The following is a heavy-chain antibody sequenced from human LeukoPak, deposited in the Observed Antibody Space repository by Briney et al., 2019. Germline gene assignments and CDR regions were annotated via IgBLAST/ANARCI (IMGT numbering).Heavy chain of an antibody. J-gene: IGHJ4*02. Sequence: GGSLRLSCAASGFTFGSYWMHWVRQAPGKGLEWVAVISYDGSNKYYADSVKGRFTISRDNSKNTLYLQMNSLRAEDTAVYYCARDIVVVVAATGPFDYWGQGTLVTVSS. V-gene: IGHV3-30-3*01. CDR2: ISYDGSNK. D-gene: IGHD2-15*01. CDR3: ARDIVVVVAATGPFDY. CDR1: GFTFGSYW.